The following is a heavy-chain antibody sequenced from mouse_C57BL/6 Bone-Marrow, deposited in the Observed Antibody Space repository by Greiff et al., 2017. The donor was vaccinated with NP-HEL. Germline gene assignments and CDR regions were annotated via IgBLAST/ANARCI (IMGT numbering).Heavy chain of an antibody. D-gene: IGHD2-4*01. V-gene: IGHV5-16*01. CDR1: GFTFSVYY. J-gene: IGHJ4*01. Sequence: EVMLVESEGGLVQPGSSMKLSCTASGFTFSVYYMAWVRQVPEKGLEWVANINYDGSSTYYLDSLKSRFIISRDNAKNILYLQMSSLKSEDTATYYCAREGGLRRRTYAMDYWGQGTSVTVSS. CDR2: INYDGSST. CDR3: AREGGLRRRTYAMDY.